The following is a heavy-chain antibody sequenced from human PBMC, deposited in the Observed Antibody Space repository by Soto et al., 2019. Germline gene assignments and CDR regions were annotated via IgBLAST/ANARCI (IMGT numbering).Heavy chain of an antibody. CDR1: GFTFSSYA. CDR3: AKVRGTPGYYYGMDV. V-gene: IGHV3-23*01. D-gene: IGHD1-1*01. J-gene: IGHJ6*02. CDR2: ISGSGGST. Sequence: GGSLRLSCAASGFTFSSYAMSLVRQAPGKGLEWVSAISGSGGSTYYADSVKGRFTISRDNSKNTLYLQMNSLRAEDTAVYYCAKVRGTPGYYYGMDVWGQGTTVTVSS.